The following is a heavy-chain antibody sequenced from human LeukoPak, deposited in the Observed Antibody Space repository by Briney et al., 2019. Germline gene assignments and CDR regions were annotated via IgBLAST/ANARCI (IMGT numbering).Heavy chain of an antibody. D-gene: IGHD3-10*01. CDR2: ISGSGGST. CDR3: ARDREVGGYYGSGSYYKDY. V-gene: IGHV3-23*01. CDR1: GFTFSSYA. J-gene: IGHJ4*02. Sequence: GGSLRLSCAASGFTFSSYAMSWVRQAPGKGLEWVSAISGSGGSTYYADSVKGRFTISRDNSKNTLYLQRNSLRAEDTAVYYCARDREVGGYYGSGSYYKDYWGQGTLVTVSS.